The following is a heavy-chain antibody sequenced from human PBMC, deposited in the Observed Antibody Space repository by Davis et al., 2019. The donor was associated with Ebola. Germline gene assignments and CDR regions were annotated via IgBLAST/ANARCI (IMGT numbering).Heavy chain of an antibody. CDR1: GFTFSSYG. D-gene: IGHD2-21*02. V-gene: IGHV3-33*01. CDR3: ARTYCGGDCALDY. CDR2: IWYDGSNK. Sequence: PGGSLRLSCAASGFTFSSYGMHWVRQAPGKGLEWVAVIWYDGSNKYNADSVKGRFTISRDNSKNTLYLQMNSLRAEDTAVYYCARTYCGGDCALDYWGQGTLVTVSS. J-gene: IGHJ4*02.